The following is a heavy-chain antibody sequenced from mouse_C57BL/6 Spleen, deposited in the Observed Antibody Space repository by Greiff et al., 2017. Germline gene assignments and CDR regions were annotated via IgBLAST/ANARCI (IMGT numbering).Heavy chain of an antibody. CDR1: GYSITSGYD. Sequence: DVKLVESGPGMVKPSQSLSLTCTVTGYSITSGYDWHWIRHFPGNKLEWMGYISYSGSTNYNPSLKSRSSITHDTSKNHFFLKLNTVTTEDTATYYCARDSSYGSPWYFDVWGTGTTVTVSS. V-gene: IGHV3-1*01. CDR2: ISYSGST. CDR3: ARDSSYGSPWYFDV. D-gene: IGHD1-1*01. J-gene: IGHJ1*03.